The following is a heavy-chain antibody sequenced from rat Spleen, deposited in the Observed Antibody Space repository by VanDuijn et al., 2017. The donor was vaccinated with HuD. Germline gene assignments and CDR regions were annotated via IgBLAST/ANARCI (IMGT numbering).Heavy chain of an antibody. CDR2: ITNTGDTT. D-gene: IGHD1-6*01. Sequence: EVQLVESGGDLVQPGKSLKLSCVASGFTFNVYWMAWIRQAPGKGLEWVASITNTGDTTYYSDSVKGRFTISRDNAISTLYLQVSSLRSEDTATYYCTRENYYTGDYWGQGVMVTVSS. J-gene: IGHJ2*01. CDR3: TRENYYTGDY. V-gene: IGHV5-31*01. CDR1: GFTFNVYW.